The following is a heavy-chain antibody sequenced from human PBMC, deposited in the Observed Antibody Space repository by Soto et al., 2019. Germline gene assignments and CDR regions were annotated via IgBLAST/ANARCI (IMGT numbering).Heavy chain of an antibody. V-gene: IGHV3-66*04. J-gene: IGHJ5*02. CDR3: ARLHDFWSGYLFDP. Sequence: PGGSLRLSCAASGFTVSSNYMSWVRQAPGKGLEWVSVIYSGGSTYYADSVKGRFTISRDNSKNTLYLQMNSLRAEDTAVYYCARLHDFWSGYLFDPWGQGTLVTVSS. CDR1: GFTVSSNY. D-gene: IGHD3-3*01. CDR2: IYSGGST.